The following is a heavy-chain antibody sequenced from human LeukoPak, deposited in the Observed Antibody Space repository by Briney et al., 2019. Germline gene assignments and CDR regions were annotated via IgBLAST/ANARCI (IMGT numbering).Heavy chain of an antibody. Sequence: SGGSLRLSCAASGFTFSSYAMSWVRQAPGKGLEWVANIKQDGSEKYYVDSVKGRFTISRDNAKNSLYLQMNSLRAEDTAVYYCARESGGYSYGFDYWGQGTLVTVSS. CDR2: IKQDGSEK. CDR3: ARESGGYSYGFDY. J-gene: IGHJ4*02. V-gene: IGHV3-7*01. CDR1: GFTFSSYA. D-gene: IGHD5-18*01.